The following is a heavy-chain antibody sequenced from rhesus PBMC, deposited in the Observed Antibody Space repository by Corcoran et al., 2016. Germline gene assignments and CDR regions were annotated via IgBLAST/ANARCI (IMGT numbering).Heavy chain of an antibody. CDR2: IDPSASDT. CDR3: ANEGGRSSGFDY. V-gene: IGHV5-2*01. D-gene: IGHD6-19*01. Sequence: EVQLVQSGAEVKRPGESLKISCKTSGYSFTSYWISWVRQMTGKGLEWIGVIDPSASDTRHSPSFQGQVTTSADKSISTAYLQWSSLKASDSATYYCANEGGRSSGFDYWGQGVLVTVSS. J-gene: IGHJ4*01. CDR1: GYSFTSYW.